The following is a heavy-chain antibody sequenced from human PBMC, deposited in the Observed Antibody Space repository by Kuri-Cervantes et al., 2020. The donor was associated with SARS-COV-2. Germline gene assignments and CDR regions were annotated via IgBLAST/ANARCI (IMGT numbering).Heavy chain of an antibody. Sequence: SCTVSGGSISSSSYYWGWIRQPPGKGLEWIGSIYHSGSTYYNPSLKSRVTISVDTSKNQFSLKLSSVTAADTAVYYCARDLRNTVVTPNYYYYYYMDVWGKGTTVTVSS. D-gene: IGHD4-23*01. CDR2: IYHSGST. CDR1: GGSISSSSYY. V-gene: IGHV4-39*07. CDR3: ARDLRNTVVTPNYYYYYYMDV. J-gene: IGHJ6*03.